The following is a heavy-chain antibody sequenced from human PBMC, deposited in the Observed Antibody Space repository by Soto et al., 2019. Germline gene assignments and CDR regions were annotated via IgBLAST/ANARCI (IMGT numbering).Heavy chain of an antibody. CDR1: GFTFSSYA. J-gene: IGHJ4*02. CDR2: ISGSGGST. CDR3: AKNGVLGTVRSINFDY. D-gene: IGHD3-16*01. V-gene: IGHV3-23*01. Sequence: GGSLRLSCAASGFTFSSYAMSWVRQAPGKGLEWVSAISGSGGSTYYADSVKGRFTISRDNSKNTLYLQMNSLRAEDTAVYYCAKNGVLGTVRSINFDYWGQGTLVTVSS.